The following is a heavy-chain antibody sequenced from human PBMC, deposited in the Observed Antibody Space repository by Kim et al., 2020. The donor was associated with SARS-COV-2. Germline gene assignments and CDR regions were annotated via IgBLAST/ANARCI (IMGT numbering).Heavy chain of an antibody. Sequence: ASVKVSCKASGYRFNSYALHWVRQVPGQGLEWMGWINTGNGNTKYSQKFQGRVTITWASSATTAYMELNSLRSGDTAVIYCARSPTARGYSYGYEDYWGQGTLVTVSS. J-gene: IGHJ4*02. V-gene: IGHV1-3*04. CDR3: ARSPTARGYSYGYEDY. CDR1: GYRFNSYA. D-gene: IGHD5-18*01. CDR2: INTGNGNT.